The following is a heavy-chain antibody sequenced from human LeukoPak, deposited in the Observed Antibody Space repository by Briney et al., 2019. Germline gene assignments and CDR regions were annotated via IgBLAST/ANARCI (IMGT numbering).Heavy chain of an antibody. V-gene: IGHV3-23*01. CDR2: ISGSGGST. J-gene: IGHJ6*01. CDR1: GFTFSSYA. CDR3: AKDRGASGRYGIDV. Sequence: GGSLRLSCAASGFTFSSYAMSWVRQAPGKGLEWVSAISGSGGSTYYADSVKGRFTISRDNSKNTLYMQMNTLRDEDTAVYHCAKDRGASGRYGIDVWGQGTTVIVSS. D-gene: IGHD4/OR15-4a*01.